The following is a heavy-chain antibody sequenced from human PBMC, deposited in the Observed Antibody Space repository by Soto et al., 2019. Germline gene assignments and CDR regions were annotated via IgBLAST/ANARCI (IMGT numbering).Heavy chain of an antibody. CDR2: ISSSSSYI. V-gene: IGHV3-21*01. CDR3: ARDKAYSDYVWGSYYYYFDY. J-gene: IGHJ4*02. Sequence: GGSLRLSCAASGFTFSSYSMNWVRQAPGKGLERVSSISSSSSYIYYADSVKGRFTISRDNAKNSLYLQMNSLRAEDTAVYYCARDKAYSDYVWGSYYYYFDYWGQGTMVTVS. CDR1: GFTFSSYS. D-gene: IGHD3-16*01.